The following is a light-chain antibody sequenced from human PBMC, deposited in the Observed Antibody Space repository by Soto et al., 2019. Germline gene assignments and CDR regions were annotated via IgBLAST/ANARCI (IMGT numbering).Light chain of an antibody. V-gene: IGKV4-1*01. CDR2: WAS. J-gene: IGKJ1*01. CDR3: QQYYTGRT. Sequence: DIVMTQSPDSLAVSLGERATINCKSSQTILYSSNNKNYLAWYQLKPGQPPKLLIYWASTRESGVPDRFSGSGSGTDFTLTISSLQAEDVAVYYCQQYYTGRTFGQGTRVEIK. CDR1: QTILYSSNNKNY.